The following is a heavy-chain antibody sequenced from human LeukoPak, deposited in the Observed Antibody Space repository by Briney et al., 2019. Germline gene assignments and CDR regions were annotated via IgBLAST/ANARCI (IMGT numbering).Heavy chain of an antibody. CDR2: INPNSGVT. Sequence: ASVKVSCKASEYTFVGHYMHWVRQAPGQGLEWMGWINPNSGVTTYAQKFQGRVTMTRDTSISTAYTKLSRLSSDDTAVYYCARGCGYSYSWFDPWGQGTLVTVSS. CDR1: EYTFVGHY. V-gene: IGHV1-2*02. J-gene: IGHJ5*02. CDR3: ARGCGYSYSWFDP. D-gene: IGHD5-18*01.